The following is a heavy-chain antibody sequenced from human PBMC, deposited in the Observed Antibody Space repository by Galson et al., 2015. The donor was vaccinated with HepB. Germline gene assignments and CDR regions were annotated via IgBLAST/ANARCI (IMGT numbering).Heavy chain of an antibody. V-gene: IGHV3-15*01. CDR2: IKSKTDGGTT. D-gene: IGHD1-7*01. CDR3: TTKLELSGMDV. J-gene: IGHJ6*02. Sequence: SLRLSCAASGFTFSNAWMSWVRQAPGKGLEWVGRIKSKTDGGTTDYAAPVKGRFTISRDDSKNTLYLQMNSLKTEDTAVYYCTTKLELSGMDVWGQGTTVTVSS. CDR1: GFTFSNAW.